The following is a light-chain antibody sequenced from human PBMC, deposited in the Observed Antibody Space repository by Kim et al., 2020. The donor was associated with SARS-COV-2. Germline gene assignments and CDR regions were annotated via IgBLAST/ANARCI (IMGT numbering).Light chain of an antibody. CDR2: DAS. CDR1: QIFRSY. CDR3: QQRSNWPIT. V-gene: IGKV3-11*01. Sequence: PGDRATLSSRASQIFRSYLALSPQKPGHAPRLLIYDASNRATGIPARFSGSGSGTDFTLTISRLEPEDFAVYYCQQRSNWPITFGQGTRLEIK. J-gene: IGKJ5*01.